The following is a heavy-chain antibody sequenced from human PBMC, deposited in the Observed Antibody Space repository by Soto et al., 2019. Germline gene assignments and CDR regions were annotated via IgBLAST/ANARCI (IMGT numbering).Heavy chain of an antibody. CDR2: IYPGDSDF. J-gene: IGHJ4*02. Sequence: PGESLKISCQGSGYRFTSYWIGWVRQMPGKGLEWMGIIYPGDSDFRYSPPFQGQVTMSADKSISTAYLQWSSLKASDTAMYYCARLMGAATGADYWGQGTLVTVSS. D-gene: IGHD2-8*02. CDR3: ARLMGAATGADY. CDR1: GYRFTSYW. V-gene: IGHV5-51*01.